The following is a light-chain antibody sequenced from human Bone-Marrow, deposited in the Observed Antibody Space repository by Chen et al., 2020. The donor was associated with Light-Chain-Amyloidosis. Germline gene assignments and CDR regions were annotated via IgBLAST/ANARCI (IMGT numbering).Light chain of an antibody. CDR1: DLPTKY. V-gene: IGLV3-25*03. J-gene: IGLJ2*01. CDR3: QSADSSGTYEVI. CDR2: RDT. Sequence: STDLTQPPSLSVPPGQSATITRSGDDLPTKYAYWYQQKPGQAPVLVIHRDTERPSGISERFSGSSSGTTATLTISGVQAEDEADYHCQSADSSGTYEVIFGGGTKLTVL.